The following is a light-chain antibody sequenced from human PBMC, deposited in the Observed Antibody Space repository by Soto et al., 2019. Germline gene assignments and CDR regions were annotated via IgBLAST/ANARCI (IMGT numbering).Light chain of an antibody. Sequence: DIQMTQSPSTLSASVGDRVTITCRASQSISSWLAWYQHKPGKAPKLLIYDASSLESGVPSRFSGSGSGAECTLTINSLQPDDFATYYCQQYNTYSPWTFGQGTKVEIK. CDR1: QSISSW. V-gene: IGKV1-5*01. J-gene: IGKJ1*01. CDR2: DAS. CDR3: QQYNTYSPWT.